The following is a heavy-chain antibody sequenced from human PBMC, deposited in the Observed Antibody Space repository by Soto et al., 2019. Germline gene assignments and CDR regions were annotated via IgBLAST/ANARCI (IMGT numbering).Heavy chain of an antibody. CDR1: GGSFSGYY. CDR2: INHSGST. CDR3: ARGHQVIAAAGRIYTGNWFDP. Sequence: PSETLSLTCAVYGGSFSGYYWSWIRQPPGKGLEWIGEINHSGSTNYNPSLKCRVTISVDTSKNQFSLKLSSVTAADTAVYYCARGHQVIAAAGRIYTGNWFDPWGQGTLVTVSS. V-gene: IGHV4-34*01. D-gene: IGHD6-13*01. J-gene: IGHJ5*02.